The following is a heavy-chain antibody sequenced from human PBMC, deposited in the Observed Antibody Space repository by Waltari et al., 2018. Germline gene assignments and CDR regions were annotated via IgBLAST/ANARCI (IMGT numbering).Heavy chain of an antibody. CDR1: GYSFNSYW. J-gene: IGHJ3*02. V-gene: IGHV5-51*01. CDR3: KCSSPWGMGEDAFDI. D-gene: IGHD6-13*01. Sequence: EVQLVQSGAEVKKPGESLKISCKGSGYSFNSYWIGWVRQMPGKGLEWRGVIYQGDSDPRDSPSFQGKVTISADKSISTAYLQWSSLKASDTAMYYCKCSSPWGMGEDAFDIWGKGTMVTVSS. CDR2: IYQGDSDP.